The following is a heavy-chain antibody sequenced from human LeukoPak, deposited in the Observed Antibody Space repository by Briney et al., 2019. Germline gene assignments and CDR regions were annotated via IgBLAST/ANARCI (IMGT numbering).Heavy chain of an antibody. CDR2: ISYDGSNK. D-gene: IGHD4-23*01. J-gene: IGHJ4*02. Sequence: GGSLRLSCAASGFTFSSYVMHWVRQAPGKGLEWVAVISYDGSNKYYADSVKGRFTISRDNSKNTLYLQMNSLRAEDTAVYYCANLLRWEPYWGQGTLVTVSS. CDR3: ANLLRWEPY. V-gene: IGHV3-30*18. CDR1: GFTFSSYV.